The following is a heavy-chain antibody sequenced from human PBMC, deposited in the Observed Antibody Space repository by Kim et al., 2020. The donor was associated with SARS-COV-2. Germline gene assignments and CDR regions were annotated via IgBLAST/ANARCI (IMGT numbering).Heavy chain of an antibody. CDR3: ARGRVVAATPNWFDP. CDR2: IYYSGST. Sequence: SETLSLTCTVSGGSVSSGSYYWSWIRQPPGKGLEWIGYIYYSGSTNYNPSLKSRVTISVDTSKNQFSLKLSSVTAADTAVYYCARGRVVAATPNWFDPWGQGTLVTVSS. J-gene: IGHJ5*02. V-gene: IGHV4-61*01. CDR1: GGSVSSGSYY. D-gene: IGHD2-15*01.